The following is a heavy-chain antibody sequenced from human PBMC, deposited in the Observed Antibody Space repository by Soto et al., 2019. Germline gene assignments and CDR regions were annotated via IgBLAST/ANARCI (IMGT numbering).Heavy chain of an antibody. V-gene: IGHV4-59*01. D-gene: IGHD3-10*01. Sequence: SETLSLTCTVSGDSIRDSFWSWVRQPPGKGLEWIGLVHHTGNTNYNPSLETRVTMLIDASANHFSLTLISVTPADAAIYYCARGREDHVDHHFGHLFDSWGQGTLVTVSS. CDR3: ARGREDHVDHHFGHLFDS. CDR2: VHHTGNT. CDR1: GDSIRDSF. J-gene: IGHJ4*02.